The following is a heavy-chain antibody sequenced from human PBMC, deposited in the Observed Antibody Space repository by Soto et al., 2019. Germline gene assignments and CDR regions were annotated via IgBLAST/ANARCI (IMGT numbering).Heavy chain of an antibody. D-gene: IGHD6-13*01. J-gene: IGHJ4*02. CDR2: ISYDGSNK. CDR1: GFTFSSYG. CDR3: AKDPYSSSWYGVLDY. Sequence: PGGSLRISCAASGFTFSSYGMHWVRQAPGKGLEWVAVISYDGSNKYYADSVKGRFTISRDNSKNTLYLQMNSLRAEDTAVYYCAKDPYSSSWYGVLDYWGQGTLVAVSS. V-gene: IGHV3-30*18.